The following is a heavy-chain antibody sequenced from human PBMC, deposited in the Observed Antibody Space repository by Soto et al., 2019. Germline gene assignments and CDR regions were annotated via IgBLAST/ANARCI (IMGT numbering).Heavy chain of an antibody. V-gene: IGHV4-39*01. CDR2: IYYSGST. CDR1: GGSISSSTYY. D-gene: IGHD3-10*01. CDR3: ARHVYDSGVVMYFDL. Sequence: QLQLRESGPGLVKPSETLSLTCTVSGGSISSSTYYWGWIRQPPGKGMEWIGSIYYSGSTYYNPSLTSSCTISVDTAKNQFSLNLNAVTAADTAVYYCARHVYDSGVVMYFDLLGRGTLVTVSS. J-gene: IGHJ2*01.